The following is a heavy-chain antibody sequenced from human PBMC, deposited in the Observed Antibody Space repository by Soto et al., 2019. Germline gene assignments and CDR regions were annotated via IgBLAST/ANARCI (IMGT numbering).Heavy chain of an antibody. CDR1: GFTFSSYG. J-gene: IGHJ6*02. Sequence: QVQLVESGGGVVQPGRSLRLSCAASGFTFSSYGMHWVRQAPGKGLEWVAVISYDGSNKYYADSVKGRFTISRDNSKNTLYLQMNSLRAEDTAVYYCANDIAAQGNDGMDVWGQGTTVTVSS. D-gene: IGHD6-6*01. V-gene: IGHV3-30*18. CDR3: ANDIAAQGNDGMDV. CDR2: ISYDGSNK.